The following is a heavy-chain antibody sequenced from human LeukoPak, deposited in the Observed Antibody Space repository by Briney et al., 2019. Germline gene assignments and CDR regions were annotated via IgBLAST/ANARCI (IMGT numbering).Heavy chain of an antibody. CDR2: IYHSGST. CDR1: GGSISSYY. Sequence: SETLSLTCTVSGGSISSYYWSWIRQPPGKGLEWIGYIYHSGSTDYNPSLKSRVTISVDTSKSQFSLKLTSVTAADTAVYYCAREYTAMALDYWGQGTLVTVSS. J-gene: IGHJ4*02. V-gene: IGHV4-59*12. D-gene: IGHD5-18*01. CDR3: AREYTAMALDY.